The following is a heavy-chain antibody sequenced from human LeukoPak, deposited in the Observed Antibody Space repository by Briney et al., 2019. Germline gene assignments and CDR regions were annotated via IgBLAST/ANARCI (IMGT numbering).Heavy chain of an antibody. J-gene: IGHJ5*02. V-gene: IGHV3-23*01. CDR2: ISGSGGSI. CDR1: GFTFSNYA. D-gene: IGHD6-13*01. Sequence: GGSLRLPCAASGFTFSNYAMSWVRQAPGKGLEWVSAISGSGGSIYYADSVKGRFTISRDNSKNTLYLQMNSLRAEDTAVYYCAKHGAGAAGTSWWFDPWGQGTLVTVSS. CDR3: AKHGAGAAGTSWWFDP.